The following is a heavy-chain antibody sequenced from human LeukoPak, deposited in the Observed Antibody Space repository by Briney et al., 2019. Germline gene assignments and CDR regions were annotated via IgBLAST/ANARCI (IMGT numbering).Heavy chain of an antibody. J-gene: IGHJ3*02. CDR2: INHSGST. CDR1: GGSFSGYY. V-gene: IGHV4-34*01. D-gene: IGHD4-23*01. CDR3: ASQVVTLGPDAFDI. Sequence: SETLSLTCAVYGGSFSGYYWSWIRQPPGKGLGWIGEINHSGSTNYNPSLKSRVTISVDTSKNQFSLKLSSVTAADTAVYYCASQVVTLGPDAFDIWGQGTMVTVSS.